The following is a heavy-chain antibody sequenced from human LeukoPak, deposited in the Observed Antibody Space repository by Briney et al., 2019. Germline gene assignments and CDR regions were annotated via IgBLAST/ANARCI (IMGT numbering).Heavy chain of an antibody. Sequence: GVSLRLPCGVWGIPFDTYWMLGVRQAPGKGLVWVSRMNCEGSTIRYADSAKGRFTISRDNAKNTLFLKMNSLRAEDTAVYYCARISSDSISYYDHWGQGTLVTVSS. V-gene: IGHV3-74*01. CDR1: GIPFDTYW. J-gene: IGHJ4*02. D-gene: IGHD3-22*01. CDR2: MNCEGSTI. CDR3: ARISSDSISYYDH.